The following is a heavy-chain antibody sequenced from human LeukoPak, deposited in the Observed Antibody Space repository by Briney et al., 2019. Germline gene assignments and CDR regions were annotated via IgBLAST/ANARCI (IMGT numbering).Heavy chain of an antibody. Sequence: GESLKISCKGSGYSFTSYWIGWVRQMPGKGLEWMGIIYPGDSDTRYSPSFQGQVTISADKSISTAYLQWSSLKASDTAMYYCARPPSEDQDYYDNGYWGQGTLVTVS. V-gene: IGHV5-51*01. CDR2: IYPGDSDT. CDR1: GYSFTSYW. J-gene: IGHJ4*02. CDR3: ARPPSEDQDYYDNGY. D-gene: IGHD3-22*01.